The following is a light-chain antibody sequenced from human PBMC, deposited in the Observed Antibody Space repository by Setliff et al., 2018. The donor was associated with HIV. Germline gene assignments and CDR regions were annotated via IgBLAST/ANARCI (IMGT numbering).Light chain of an antibody. CDR1: RSDVGGYNS. V-gene: IGLV2-14*01. CDR3: SSYTSSIFYV. CDR2: DVS. J-gene: IGLJ1*01. Sequence: QSALTQPASVSGSPGQAITISCTGTRSDVGGYNSVSWYQQLPGKAPKLIIYDVSKRPSGVSNRFSGSKSGNTASLTISGLQAEDEADYYCSSYTSSIFYVFGTGTKVTVL.